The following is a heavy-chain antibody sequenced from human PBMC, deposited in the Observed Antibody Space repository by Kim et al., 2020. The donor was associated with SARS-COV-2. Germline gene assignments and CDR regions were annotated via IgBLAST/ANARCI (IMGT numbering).Heavy chain of an antibody. CDR2: ISGSGGST. CDR1: GFTFGTYA. D-gene: IGHD2-2*01. J-gene: IGHJ4*02. V-gene: IGHV3-23*01. Sequence: GGSLRLSCAASGFTFGTYAMSWVRQAPGKGLEWVSAISGSGGSTYYADSVKGRFTISRDSSKNTLYLQMKSLTADDTALYYCARTRSCSSSSCYVDYWGRGTLVNGSS. CDR3: ARTRSCSSSSCYVDY.